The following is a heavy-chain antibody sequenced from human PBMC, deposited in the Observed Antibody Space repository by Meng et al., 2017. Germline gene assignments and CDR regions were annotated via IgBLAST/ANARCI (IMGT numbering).Heavy chain of an antibody. CDR3: ARRGADYGAFDP. J-gene: IGHJ5*02. CDR2: IYYSGST. D-gene: IGHD4/OR15-4a*01. Sequence: QVQLQESGPGLVKPSQTLSLTCTVSGRSISSGHYYWSWIHQPPGKGLEWIGYIYYSGSTHYNPSLKSRVIISLDTSKNQFSLKLSSVSAADTAVYYCARRGADYGAFDPWGQGTLVTVSS. CDR1: GRSISSGHYY. V-gene: IGHV4-30-4*01.